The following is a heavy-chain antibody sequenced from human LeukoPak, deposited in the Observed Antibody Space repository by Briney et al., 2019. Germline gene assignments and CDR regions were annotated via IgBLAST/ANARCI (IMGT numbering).Heavy chain of an antibody. J-gene: IGHJ3*02. Sequence: PSETLSLTCAVYGGSFSGYYWSWIRQPPGKGLEWIGEINHGGSTNYNPSLKSRVTISVDTSKNQFSLKLISVTAADTAVYYCASPIAVAGRSWDAFDIWGQGTMVTVSS. V-gene: IGHV4-34*01. CDR1: GGSFSGYY. CDR3: ASPIAVAGRSWDAFDI. D-gene: IGHD6-19*01. CDR2: INHGGST.